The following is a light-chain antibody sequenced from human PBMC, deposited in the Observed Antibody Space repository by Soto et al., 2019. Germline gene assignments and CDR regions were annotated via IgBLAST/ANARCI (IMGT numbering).Light chain of an antibody. Sequence: QSALTQPASVSASPGQSITISCTGTSSDAGGYDLVSWYQQHTGKAPELMIYECSKRPSGVSTRFSGSKSGNTASLTISGLQSEDEADYFCCSYAGSNTFVFGTGTKVTVL. CDR3: CSYAGSNTFV. CDR1: SSDAGGYDL. V-gene: IGLV2-23*03. CDR2: ECS. J-gene: IGLJ1*01.